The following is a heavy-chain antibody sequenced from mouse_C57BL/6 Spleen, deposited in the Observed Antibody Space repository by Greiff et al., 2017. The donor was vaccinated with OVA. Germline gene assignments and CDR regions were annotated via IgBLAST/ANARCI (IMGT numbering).Heavy chain of an antibody. CDR2: LDPSASYT. CDR3: ASGYYYAMDY. CDR1: GYTFTRYW. J-gene: IGHJ4*01. Sequence: VQLQQPGAELVMPGASVKLSCKASGYTFTRYWMHWVKQRPGQGLEWIGELDPSASYTNYNQKFKGKSTLTVDKSSRTADMQLSSLTSEDSAVYYCASGYYYAMDYWGQGTSVTVSS. V-gene: IGHV1-69*01.